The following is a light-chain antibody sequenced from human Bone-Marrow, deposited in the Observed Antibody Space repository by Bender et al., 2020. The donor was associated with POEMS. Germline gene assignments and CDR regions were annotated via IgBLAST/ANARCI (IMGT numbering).Light chain of an antibody. CDR3: CSYAGGSTWV. CDR1: SSDVGGYNY. Sequence: QSALTQPASVSGSPGQSVTISCTGTSSDVGGYNYVSWYQQHPGKAPKLMIYDVSKRPSGVPDRFSGSKSGNTASLTISGLQAEDEADYYCCSYAGGSTWVFGGGTQLTVL. V-gene: IGLV2-11*01. J-gene: IGLJ3*02. CDR2: DVS.